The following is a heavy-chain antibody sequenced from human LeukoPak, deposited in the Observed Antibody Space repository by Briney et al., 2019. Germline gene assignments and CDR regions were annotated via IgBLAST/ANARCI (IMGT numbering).Heavy chain of an antibody. J-gene: IGHJ3*02. Sequence: GGSLRLSCAASGFTFSSYSMNWVRQAPGKGLEWVSSISSSSSYIYYADSVKGRFTISRDNAKNSLYLQMNSLRAEDTAVYYCARDWAVVPAAIHIVATIDDAFDIWGQGTMVTVSS. V-gene: IGHV3-21*01. CDR3: ARDWAVVPAAIHIVATIDDAFDI. CDR2: ISSSSSYI. CDR1: GFTFSSYS. D-gene: IGHD2-2*01.